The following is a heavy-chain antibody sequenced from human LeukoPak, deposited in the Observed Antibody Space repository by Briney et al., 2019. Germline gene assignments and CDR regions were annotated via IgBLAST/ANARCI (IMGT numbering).Heavy chain of an antibody. CDR2: ISSSSSYI. CDR3: ARDSRRDFWSGYYTGIGDFDY. CDR1: GFTFSNYA. V-gene: IGHV3-21*01. D-gene: IGHD3-3*01. Sequence: GGSLRLSCVASGFTFSNYAMSWGRQAPGKGLEWVSSISSSSSYIYYADSVKGRFTISRDNAKNSLYLQMNSLRAEDTAVYYCARDSRRDFWSGYYTGIGDFDYWGQGTLVTVSS. J-gene: IGHJ4*02.